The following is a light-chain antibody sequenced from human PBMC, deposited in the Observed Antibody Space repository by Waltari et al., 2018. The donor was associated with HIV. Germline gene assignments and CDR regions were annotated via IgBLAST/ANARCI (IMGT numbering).Light chain of an antibody. CDR2: SNN. J-gene: IGLJ3*02. V-gene: IGLV1-44*01. Sequence: QSVLTQPPSASGTPAQRVIISCSGNTSNIASNPVNWYQQFSGAAPTLLIYSNNQRPSAVPDRFSGSKSGSAASLAISGLKSEDEADYHCATWDDALSGPVFGAGTKLTV. CDR1: TSNIASNP. CDR3: ATWDDALSGPV.